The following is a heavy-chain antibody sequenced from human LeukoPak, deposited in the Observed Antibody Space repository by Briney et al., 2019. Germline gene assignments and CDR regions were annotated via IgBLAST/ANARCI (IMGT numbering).Heavy chain of an antibody. V-gene: IGHV3-53*01. J-gene: IGHJ4*02. Sequence: GGSLRLSCAASGFTVSSNYMSWVRQAPGKGLEWVSVIYSGGSTYYADSVKGRFTISRDNSKNTLYLQTNSLRAEDTAVYYCASQTTVKYYFDYWGQGTLVTVSS. CDR3: ASQTTVKYYFDY. CDR1: GFTVSSNY. CDR2: IYSGGST. D-gene: IGHD4-17*01.